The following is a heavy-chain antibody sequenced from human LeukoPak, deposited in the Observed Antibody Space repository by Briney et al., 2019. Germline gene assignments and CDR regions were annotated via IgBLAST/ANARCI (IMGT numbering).Heavy chain of an antibody. D-gene: IGHD2-21*01. Sequence: SGGSISXXXXXWIRXPPGXXXXXXXXXYYSGSTNYNSSLKSRVTISVDTSKNQFSLKLSSVTAADTAVYYCARGWGGYCGGDCSVYNWFDPWGQGTLVTVSS. CDR2: XYYSGST. J-gene: IGHJ5*02. CDR3: ARGWGGYCGGDCSVYNWFDP. CDR1: GGSISXXX. V-gene: IGHV4-59*01.